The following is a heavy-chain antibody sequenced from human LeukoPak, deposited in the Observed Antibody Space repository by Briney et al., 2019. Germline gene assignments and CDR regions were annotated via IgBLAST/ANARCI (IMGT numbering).Heavy chain of an antibody. J-gene: IGHJ4*02. Sequence: GGSLRLSCAASGFTFSSYWMSWVRQAPGKGLEWVANIKQDGSEKYYVDSVKGRFTISRDNAKNSLYLQMNSLRAEDTAVYYCARDRTDYVWGTYYYYFDYWGQGTLVTVSS. CDR1: GFTFSSYW. CDR2: IKQDGSEK. CDR3: ARDRTDYVWGTYYYYFDY. D-gene: IGHD3-16*01. V-gene: IGHV3-7*01.